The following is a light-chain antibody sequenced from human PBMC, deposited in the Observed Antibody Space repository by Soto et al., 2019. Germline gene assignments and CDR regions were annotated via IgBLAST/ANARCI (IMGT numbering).Light chain of an antibody. Sequence: EILMTQSPATLSVSRGERATLSCRASQSVSTNLAWYQHKPGQAPRLLIYGASARATGIPARFSGSGSGTEFTLTISSVQSEDFAVYYCQQYNSGPPLSARFGQGTKVDIK. CDR2: GAS. J-gene: IGKJ2*03. V-gene: IGKV3D-15*01. CDR1: QSVSTN. CDR3: QQYNSGPPLSAR.